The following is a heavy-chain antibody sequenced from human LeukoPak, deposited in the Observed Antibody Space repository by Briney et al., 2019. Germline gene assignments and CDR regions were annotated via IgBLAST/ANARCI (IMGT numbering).Heavy chain of an antibody. CDR1: GFTFSNAW. D-gene: IGHD6-19*01. V-gene: IGHV3-15*01. CDR3: TTEEAVAGYFDY. Sequence: GGSLRLSCAASGFTFSNAWMSWVRQAPGKGREWVGRIKSKTDGGTTDYAAPVKGRFTISRDDSKNTLYLQMNSLKTEDTAVYYCTTEEAVAGYFDYWGQGTLVTVSS. CDR2: IKSKTDGGTT. J-gene: IGHJ4*02.